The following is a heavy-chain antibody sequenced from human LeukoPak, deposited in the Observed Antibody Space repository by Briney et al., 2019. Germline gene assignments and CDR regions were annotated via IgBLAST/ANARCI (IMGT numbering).Heavy chain of an antibody. CDR2: IYYSGGT. D-gene: IGHD1-26*01. CDR3: AREGPELEFSGSYSYYYYYMDV. CDR1: GGSFSGDY. Sequence: SETLSLTCTVYGGSFSGDYWSWSRQPPGKGLEWGGYIYYSGGTNYNPSLKSRVPISVDTSKTQFSLKLSSVTAADTAVYYCAREGPELEFSGSYSYYYYYMDVWGKGTTVTISS. J-gene: IGHJ6*03. V-gene: IGHV4-59*01.